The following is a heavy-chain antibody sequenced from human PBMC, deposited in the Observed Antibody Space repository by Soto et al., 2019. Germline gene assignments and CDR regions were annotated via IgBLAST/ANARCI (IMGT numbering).Heavy chain of an antibody. V-gene: IGHV3-66*01. CDR3: VRENYYYGMDV. CDR2: IRGGGNT. Sequence: EVQLVESGGGLVQPGGSLRLSCAASGFTVSTDWMYWVRQAPGKGLEWVSVIRGGGNTFYADSVEGRFTISRDNSKNKVYLQMNGLRVEDTAMYYCVRENYYYGMDVWGQGTTVTVSS. CDR1: GFTVSTDW. J-gene: IGHJ6*02.